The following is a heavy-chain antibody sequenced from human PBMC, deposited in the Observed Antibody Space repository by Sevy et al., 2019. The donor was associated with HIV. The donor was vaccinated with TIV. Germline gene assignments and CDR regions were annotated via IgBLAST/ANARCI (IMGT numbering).Heavy chain of an antibody. Sequence: GGSLRLSCAASGFTFSSYAMSWVRQAPGKGLEWVSAISGSGGSTYYADSVKGRFTISRDNSKNTLYLQMNSLRAEDTAVYFCLAAAGKYYYYGMDVWGQRTTVTDSS. J-gene: IGHJ6*02. CDR2: ISGSGGST. CDR1: GFTFSSYA. D-gene: IGHD6-13*01. V-gene: IGHV3-23*01. CDR3: LAAAGKYYYYGMDV.